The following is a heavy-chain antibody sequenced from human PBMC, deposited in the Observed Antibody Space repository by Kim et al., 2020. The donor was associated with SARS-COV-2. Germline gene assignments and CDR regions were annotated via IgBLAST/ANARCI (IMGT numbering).Heavy chain of an antibody. D-gene: IGHD3-3*01. CDR2: INHSGST. CDR3: ARRAVFGVVTPSALDY. CDR1: GGSFSGYY. V-gene: IGHV4-34*01. J-gene: IGHJ4*01. Sequence: SETLSLTCAVYGGSFSGYYWSWIRQPPGKGLEWIGEINHSGSTNYNPSLKSRVTISVDTSKNQFSLKLSSVTAADTAVYYCARRAVFGVVTPSALDYWG.